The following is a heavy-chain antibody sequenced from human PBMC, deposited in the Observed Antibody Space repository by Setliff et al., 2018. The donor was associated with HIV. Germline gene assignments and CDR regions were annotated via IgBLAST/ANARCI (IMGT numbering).Heavy chain of an antibody. V-gene: IGHV5-51*01. CDR1: GYSFTSYW. CDR2: IYPGDSEI. J-gene: IGHJ6*02. Sequence: PGESLKISCEASGYSFTSYWIGWVRQLPGKGLEWMGIIYPGDSEIGYSPSFQGQVTISADKSISTAYLQWSSLKVSDSGIYYCARQGPNSSHLHFFYYYAMDVWSQGTTVTVSS. CDR3: ARQGPNSSHLHFFYYYAMDV.